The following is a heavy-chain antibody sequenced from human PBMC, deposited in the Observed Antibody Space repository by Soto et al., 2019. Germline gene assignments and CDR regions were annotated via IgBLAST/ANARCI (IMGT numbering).Heavy chain of an antibody. CDR1: GGSFSGYY. CDR3: ARGRRVVLMVYAISQFPGGWFYP. Sequence: QVQLQQWGAGLLKPSETLSLTCAVYGGSFSGYYWSWIRQPPGKGLEWIGEINHSGSTNYNPSLKSRVTISVDTSKNQFSLQLSSVTAADTAVYYCARGRRVVLMVYAISQFPGGWFYPWGQGTLVTVSS. V-gene: IGHV4-34*01. J-gene: IGHJ5*02. CDR2: INHSGST. D-gene: IGHD2-8*01.